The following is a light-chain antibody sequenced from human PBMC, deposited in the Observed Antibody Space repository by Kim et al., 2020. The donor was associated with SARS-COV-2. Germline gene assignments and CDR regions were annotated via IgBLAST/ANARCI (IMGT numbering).Light chain of an antibody. Sequence: EVVLTQSPGTLSLSPGERATLSCRASQSVRSNYLAWYQQKPGQAPRLLIYTASNRASGIPDRFSGSGSGTDFTLTISRLEPEDFAVYFCQQYGSSPRTFGQGTKLEI. CDR1: QSVRSNY. V-gene: IGKV3-20*01. CDR2: TAS. J-gene: IGKJ1*01. CDR3: QQYGSSPRT.